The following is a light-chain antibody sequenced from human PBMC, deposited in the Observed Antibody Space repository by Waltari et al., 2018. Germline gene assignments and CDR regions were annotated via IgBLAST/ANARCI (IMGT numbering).Light chain of an antibody. CDR2: AES. CDR3: QHYYISPWT. Sequence: AIRMTQSPSSFSASIGDRVTITCRGSQGISSYLAWYQQKPGKAPKLLISAESTLQSGVPSMFSGSGSGTDFTLTISCLQSEDFATYYCQHYYISPWTFGQGTKVEIK. V-gene: IGKV1-8*01. J-gene: IGKJ1*01. CDR1: QGISSY.